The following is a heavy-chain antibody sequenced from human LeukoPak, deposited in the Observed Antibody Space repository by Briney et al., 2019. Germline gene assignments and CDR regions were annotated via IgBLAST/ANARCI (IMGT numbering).Heavy chain of an antibody. Sequence: GGSLRLSCAASGFTLSTFHIHWVRQTTGRGLEWVSAIGTAGDTYYVDSVKGRFTISRENAKNSLYLQMNSLRAGDTAVYYCVRGIVRLGYFDYWSQGALVTVSS. CDR3: VRGIVRLGYFDY. V-gene: IGHV3-13*01. CDR2: IGTAGDT. CDR1: GFTLSTFH. D-gene: IGHD3-16*02. J-gene: IGHJ4*02.